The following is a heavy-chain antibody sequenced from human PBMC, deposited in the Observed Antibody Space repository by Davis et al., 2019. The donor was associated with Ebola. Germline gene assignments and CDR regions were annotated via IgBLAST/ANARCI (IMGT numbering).Heavy chain of an antibody. CDR2: INPSGGST. Sequence: ASVKVSCKASGYTFTSYYMHWVRQAPGQGLEWMGIINPSGGSTSYAQKFQGGVTMTRDTSTSTVYMELSSLRSEDTAVYYCARSSSSWYDFDYWGQGTLVTVSS. CDR3: ARSSSSWYDFDY. CDR1: GYTFTSYY. V-gene: IGHV1-46*01. D-gene: IGHD6-13*01. J-gene: IGHJ4*02.